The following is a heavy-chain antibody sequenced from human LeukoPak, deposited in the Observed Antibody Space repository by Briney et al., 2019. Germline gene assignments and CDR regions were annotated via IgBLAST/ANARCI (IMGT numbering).Heavy chain of an antibody. CDR2: IYYSGST. J-gene: IGHJ3*02. Sequence: SETLSLTCTVSGGSISSYYWSWIRQPPGKGLEWIGYIYYSGSTNYNPSLKSRVTISVDTSKNQFSLKLSSVTAADTAVYYCVRLCSGGSCYAYDAFDIWGQGTMVTVSS. D-gene: IGHD2-15*01. V-gene: IGHV4-59*08. CDR3: VRLCSGGSCYAYDAFDI. CDR1: GGSISSYY.